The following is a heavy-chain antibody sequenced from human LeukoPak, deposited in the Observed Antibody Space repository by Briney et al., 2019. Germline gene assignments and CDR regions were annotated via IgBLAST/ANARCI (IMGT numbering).Heavy chain of an antibody. CDR1: GYTFTSYY. J-gene: IGHJ3*02. CDR2: INPSGGST. V-gene: IGHV1-46*01. D-gene: IGHD4-17*01. CDR3: ARIPMTTVTTYDFDI. Sequence: ASVKFSCKASGYTFTSYYMHWVRQAPGQGLEWMGIINPSGGSTSYAQKFQGRVTMTRDTSTSTVYMELSSLRSEDTAVYYCARIPMTTVTTYDFDIWGQGTMVTVSS.